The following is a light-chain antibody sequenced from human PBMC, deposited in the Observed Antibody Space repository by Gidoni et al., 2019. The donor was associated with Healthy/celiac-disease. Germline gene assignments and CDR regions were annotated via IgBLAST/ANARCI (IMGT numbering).Light chain of an antibody. CDR3: QAWDSSTVV. CDR2: QDS. CDR1: KLGAKY. Sequence: SYELTQPPSVSVSPGQTASITCSGDKLGAKYAGWYQQKPGQSPLLVIYQDSKRPSGIPERFSGSNSGNTATLTISGTQAIDEADYYCQAWDSSTVVFCGGTKLTVL. J-gene: IGLJ2*01. V-gene: IGLV3-1*01.